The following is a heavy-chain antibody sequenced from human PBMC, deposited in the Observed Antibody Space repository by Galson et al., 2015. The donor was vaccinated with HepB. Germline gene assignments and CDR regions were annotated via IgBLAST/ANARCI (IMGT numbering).Heavy chain of an antibody. J-gene: IGHJ4*02. CDR2: IKQDGSET. V-gene: IGHV3-7*03. D-gene: IGHD3-10*01. Sequence: SLRLSCAASGFTFRKYYMSWVRQAPGKGLEWVANIKQDGSETFYVDSVEGRFIISRDNAKNSVYLQMNSLRVEDTAVYYCADPPSGFWGQGTLATVSS. CDR3: ADPPSGF. CDR1: GFTFRKYY.